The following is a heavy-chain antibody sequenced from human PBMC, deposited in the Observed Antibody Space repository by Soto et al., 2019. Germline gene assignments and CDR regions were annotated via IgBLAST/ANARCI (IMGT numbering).Heavy chain of an antibody. CDR1: GGSIISDGYS. CDR2: IYEGGNT. Sequence: SETLSLTCAVSGGSIISDGYSWSWIRQPPGKGLQWIGHIYEGGNTYYTPSLESRVAISTDKSKNQFSLRLSSVTAADTAVYYCVRRSPEDAFAIWGQGTMVTVSS. V-gene: IGHV4-30-2*01. CDR3: VRRSPEDAFAI. J-gene: IGHJ3*02.